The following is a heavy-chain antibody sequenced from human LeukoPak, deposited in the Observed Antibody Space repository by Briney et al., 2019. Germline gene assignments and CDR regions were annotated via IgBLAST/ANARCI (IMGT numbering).Heavy chain of an antibody. J-gene: IGHJ4*02. CDR1: GGSVTSYY. Sequence: PSETLSLTCTVSGGSVTSYYWSWIRQPPGKRLQWIGYISDSGSTNYNPSLKSRVTISVDTSKNQFSLKLSSVTAADTAVYYCASGSTLYYDFWSGPGPFDYWGQGTLVTVSS. CDR2: ISDSGST. D-gene: IGHD3-3*01. CDR3: ASGSTLYYDFWSGPGPFDY. V-gene: IGHV4-59*08.